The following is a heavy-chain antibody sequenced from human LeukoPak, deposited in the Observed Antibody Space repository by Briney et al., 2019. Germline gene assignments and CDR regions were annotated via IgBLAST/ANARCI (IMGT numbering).Heavy chain of an antibody. Sequence: GGSLRLSCAASGFTFSSYGMHWVRQAPGEGLEWVAVIWYDGSNKYYADSVKGRFTISRDNSKNTLYLQMNSLRAEDTAVYYCARGFGYFDYWGQGTLVTVSS. J-gene: IGHJ4*02. D-gene: IGHD3-10*01. V-gene: IGHV3-33*01. CDR2: IWYDGSNK. CDR3: ARGFGYFDY. CDR1: GFTFSSYG.